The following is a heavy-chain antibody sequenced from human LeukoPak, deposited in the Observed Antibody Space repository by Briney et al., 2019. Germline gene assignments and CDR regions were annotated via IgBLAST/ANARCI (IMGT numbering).Heavy chain of an antibody. V-gene: IGHV3-9*01. CDR3: AKAAAGELATMAGFDY. D-gene: IGHD5-24*01. CDR1: GFTFDDYA. CDR2: ISWNSGSI. J-gene: IGHJ4*02. Sequence: SLRLSCAASGFTFDDYAMHWVRQAPGKGLEWVSGISWNSGSIGYADSVKGRFTISRDNAKNSLYLQMNSLRAEDTALYYCAKAAAGELATMAGFDYWGQGTLVTVSS.